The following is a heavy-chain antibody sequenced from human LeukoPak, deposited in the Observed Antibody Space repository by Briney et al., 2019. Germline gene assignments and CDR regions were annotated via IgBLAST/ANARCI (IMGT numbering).Heavy chain of an antibody. J-gene: IGHJ1*01. CDR1: GDSIGSYY. CDR3: ARTSWNVPEYFQH. D-gene: IGHD3-10*02. Sequence: SETLSLTCTVSGDSIGSYYWSWIRQPAGKELEWLGLFYSSGTTNYNPSLKSRVTMSVDTSKNQFSLKLTSVSAADTAVYYCARTSWNVPEYFQHWGQGTVVTVSS. V-gene: IGHV4-4*07. CDR2: FYSSGTT.